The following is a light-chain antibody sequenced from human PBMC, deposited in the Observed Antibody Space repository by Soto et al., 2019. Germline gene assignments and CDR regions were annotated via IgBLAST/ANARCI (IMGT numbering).Light chain of an antibody. Sequence: QSALTQPASVSGSPGQSITISCTGTTSDVGSYDLVSWYQHHPGKAPKLLIYEVSKRPSGVSDRFSGSTSGNTASLTISGLQTEDEADYYCCSFAGSSNLYVFGTGTTVTVL. J-gene: IGLJ1*01. CDR2: EVS. CDR3: CSFAGSSNLYV. CDR1: TSDVGSYDL. V-gene: IGLV2-23*02.